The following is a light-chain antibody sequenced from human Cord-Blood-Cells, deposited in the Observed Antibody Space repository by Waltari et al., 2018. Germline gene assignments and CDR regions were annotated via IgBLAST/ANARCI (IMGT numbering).Light chain of an antibody. J-gene: IGLJ3*02. CDR1: SNNVGNQG. CDR3: SAWDSSLSAWV. CDR2: RNN. Sequence: QAGLTQPPSVSKGLRQTATLTCTGNSNNVGNQGAAWLQQHQGHPPNLLSYRNNNRTSGISERLSASRSGNTASLTITGLQPEDEADYYCSAWDSSLSAWVFGGGTKLTVL. V-gene: IGLV10-54*01.